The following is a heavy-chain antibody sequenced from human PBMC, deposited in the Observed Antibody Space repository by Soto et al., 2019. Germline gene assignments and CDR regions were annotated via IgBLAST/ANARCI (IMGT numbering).Heavy chain of an antibody. J-gene: IGHJ4*02. V-gene: IGHV2-5*02. CDR1: GFSLSTTGVG. D-gene: IGHD7-27*01. Sequence: QITLKESGPTLVKPTQTLTLTCTFSGFSLSTTGVGVGWIRQPPGKALDWLALIYWDDDKRYSPSLKSRLTITKYTSKNQVVLTLPNMDPIDTATYNCVHATPRTTGGDYWGQGTLVTVSS. CDR2: IYWDDDK. CDR3: VHATPRTTGGDY.